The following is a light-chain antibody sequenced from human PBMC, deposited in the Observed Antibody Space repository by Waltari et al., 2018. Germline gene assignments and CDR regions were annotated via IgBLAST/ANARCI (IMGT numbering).Light chain of an antibody. V-gene: IGKV3-15*01. CDR3: QQYNNWPPGT. J-gene: IGKJ1*01. Sequence: TVVTQSPATLSVSPGERATLSCRTRQTIGFSLAWYQQKPGQAPRLLIYHASTRATGIPDRCSGSGSESDFTLTISSLQSEDVAVYYCQQYNNWPPGTFGQGTKVEI. CDR1: QTIGFS. CDR2: HAS.